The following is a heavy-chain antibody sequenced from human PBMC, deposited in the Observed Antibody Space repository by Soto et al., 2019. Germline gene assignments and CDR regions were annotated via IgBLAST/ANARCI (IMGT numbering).Heavy chain of an antibody. CDR1: GFTFSSYA. CDR3: ARDGGYCSGGSCPEYYYYYYMDV. CDR2: ISSNGGST. J-gene: IGHJ6*03. Sequence: GGSLRLSCAASGFTFSSYAMHWVRQAPGKGLEYVSAISSNGGSTYYANSVKGRFTISRDNSKNTLYLQMGSLRAEDMAVYYCARDGGYCSGGSCPEYYYYYYMDVWGKGTTVTVS. V-gene: IGHV3-64*01. D-gene: IGHD2-15*01.